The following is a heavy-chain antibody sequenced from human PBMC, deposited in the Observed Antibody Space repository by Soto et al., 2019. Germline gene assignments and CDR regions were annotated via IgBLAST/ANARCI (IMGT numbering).Heavy chain of an antibody. CDR1: GGSISSYY. Sequence: SETLSLTCTVSGGSISSYYWSWIRQPPGKGLEWIGYIYYSGSTNYNPSLKSRVTISVDTAKNLFSLKLSSVTAGDTAVYSCATRYRSYDGGNHYYCGTDDWGQRTTDTV. V-gene: IGHV4-59*01. D-gene: IGHD5-12*01. J-gene: IGHJ6*02. CDR3: ATRYRSYDGGNHYYCGTDD. CDR2: IYYSGST.